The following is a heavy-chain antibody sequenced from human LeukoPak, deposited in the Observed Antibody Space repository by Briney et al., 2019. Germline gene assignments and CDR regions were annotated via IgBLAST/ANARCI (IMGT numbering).Heavy chain of an antibody. D-gene: IGHD3-22*01. CDR2: IYHSGST. J-gene: IGHJ5*02. V-gene: IGHV4-4*02. CDR1: GGSISSSNW. CDR3: ARGRGTMIVVMFDP. Sequence: PSETLSLTCAVSGGSISSSNWWSWVRQPPGKGLEWIGEIYHSGSTNYNPSLKSRVTISVDTSKNQFSLKLSSVTAADTAVYYCARGRGTMIVVMFDPWGQGTLVTVSS.